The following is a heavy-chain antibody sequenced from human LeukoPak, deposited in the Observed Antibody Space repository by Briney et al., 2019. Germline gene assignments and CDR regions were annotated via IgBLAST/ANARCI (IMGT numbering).Heavy chain of an antibody. J-gene: IGHJ4*02. CDR1: DGSISSSF. CDR2: IHTSGST. V-gene: IGHV4-4*09. D-gene: IGHD4-23*01. CDR3: ANSYDGKIVPFDN. Sequence: PSETLSLTCTVPDGSISSSFWDWVRQPPGKGLEWIAYIHTSGSTNYNAAFKSRVTLSVDTSKSQFSLRLSSVTASDTAVYYCANSYDGKIVPFDNWGQGTLVTVSS.